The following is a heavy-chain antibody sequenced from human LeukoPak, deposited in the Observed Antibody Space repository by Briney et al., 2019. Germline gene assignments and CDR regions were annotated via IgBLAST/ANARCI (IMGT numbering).Heavy chain of an antibody. CDR3: ARRKRPGDYFDF. CDR1: GGSIDSSGSY. Sequence: SETLSLTCTVSGGSIDSSGSYWGWIRQPPGKGLEWIGCVYYGGDAYYNPSLKSRVTISADLSKNQFSLELKSVTAADTAVYYCARRKRPGDYFDFWGQGILVTVSS. J-gene: IGHJ4*02. CDR2: VYYGGDA. D-gene: IGHD1-1*01. V-gene: IGHV4-39*01.